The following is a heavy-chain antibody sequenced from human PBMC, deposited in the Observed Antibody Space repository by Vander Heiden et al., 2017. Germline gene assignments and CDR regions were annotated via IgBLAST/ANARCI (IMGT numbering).Heavy chain of an antibody. CDR2: GYYSGNT. D-gene: IGHD3-16*01. Sequence: QLRLQESGPGLVKPSETLSLTCTVPGGSISSGAYYWGWIRQPPGKGLEWSGSGYYSGNTYYNPSLKSRVSISVDTTKNQVSLQLSSVTAGDTAMYYCARDAHNYIWVTFTDAFDVWGQGTMVTVSS. CDR3: ARDAHNYIWVTFTDAFDV. CDR1: GGSISSGAYY. J-gene: IGHJ3*01. V-gene: IGHV4-39*01.